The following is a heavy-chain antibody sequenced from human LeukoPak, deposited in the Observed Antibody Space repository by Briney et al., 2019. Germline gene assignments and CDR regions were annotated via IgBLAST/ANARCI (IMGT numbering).Heavy chain of an antibody. CDR2: IRFDGTNK. Sequence: GGSLRLSCAASGFTFSVYGMHWVRQAPGKGLESVAFIRFDGTNKYYADSVKGRFTISRDNSKNTLYLEMNSLRVEDTAVYYCARQLAADRTYYYYYMDVWGKGTTVTVSS. CDR1: GFTFSVYG. J-gene: IGHJ6*03. D-gene: IGHD6-13*01. CDR3: ARQLAADRTYYYYYMDV. V-gene: IGHV3-30*02.